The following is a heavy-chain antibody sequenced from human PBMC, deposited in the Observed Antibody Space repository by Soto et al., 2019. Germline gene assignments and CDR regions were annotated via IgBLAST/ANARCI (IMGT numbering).Heavy chain of an antibody. CDR2: ISSSSSYI. CDR1: GFTFSSYS. CDR3: ARGTGGYYDSSGYPSHDLDD. Sequence: GGSLRLSCAVSGFTFSSYSMNWVRQAPGKGLEWVSSISSSSSYIYYADSVKGRFTISRDNAKNSMYLQMNSLRAEDTAVYYCARGTGGYYDSSGYPSHDLDDWGQGTLVTVSS. J-gene: IGHJ4*02. D-gene: IGHD3-22*01. V-gene: IGHV3-21*06.